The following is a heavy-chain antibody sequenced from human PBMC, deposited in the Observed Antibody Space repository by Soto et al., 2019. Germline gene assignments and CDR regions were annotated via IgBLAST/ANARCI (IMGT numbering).Heavy chain of an antibody. V-gene: IGHV4-39*01. CDR3: ARTGVYSTRFDP. CDR1: GGSISSSSYY. Sequence: PSETLSLTCTVSGGSISSSSYYWGWIRQPPGKGLEWIGSIYYSGSTYYNPSLKSRVTISVDTSKNQFSLKLSSVTAADTAVYYCARTGVYSTRFDPWGQGTLVTVSS. CDR2: IYYSGST. J-gene: IGHJ5*02. D-gene: IGHD1-26*01.